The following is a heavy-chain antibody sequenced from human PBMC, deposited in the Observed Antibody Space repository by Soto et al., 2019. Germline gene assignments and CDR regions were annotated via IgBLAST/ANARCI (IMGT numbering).Heavy chain of an antibody. J-gene: IGHJ6*02. CDR2: IHTRGETT. CDR1: GFTFKSHA. CDR3: VKGRAKHCSGRTCDLWMDL. V-gene: IGHV3-64D*06. Sequence: PGGSLRLSCSASGFTFKSHAMHWVRQAPGKGLEYVSSIHTRGETTFYADAVKGRFIVSRDNSNNTLDLQMTSLKYEDSGVYYCVKGRAKHCSGRTCDLWMDLWGQGTTVTVSS. D-gene: IGHD6-19*01.